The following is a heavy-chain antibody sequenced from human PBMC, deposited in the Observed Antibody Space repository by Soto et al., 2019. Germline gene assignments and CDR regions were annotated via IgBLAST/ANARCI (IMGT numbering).Heavy chain of an antibody. CDR2: IYPGDSVT. CDR1: GYIFTSYK. J-gene: IGHJ4*02. Sequence: PGESLEISCKGSGYIFTSYKIAGVRQRPGKGLEWMGIIYPGDSVTRYSPSFQGQVTISADRSTSTAYLQWSSLKASDTAMYYCARHATYYAILSGYYFDYWGQGTLVTVSS. D-gene: IGHD3-9*01. CDR3: ARHATYYAILSGYYFDY. V-gene: IGHV5-51*01.